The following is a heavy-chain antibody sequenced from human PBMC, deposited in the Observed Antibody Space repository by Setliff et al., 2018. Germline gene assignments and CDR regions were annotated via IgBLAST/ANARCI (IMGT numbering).Heavy chain of an antibody. Sequence: GASVKVSCKASGGTFRSDGFNWVRQAPGQGLEWMGRIIPVFRTADYAPILQGRVTISADESTTTAYLELRSLRPDDTAVYYCARLVRYCTRTACQKVAGDESWGQGTLVTVSS. CDR2: IIPVFRTA. V-gene: IGHV1-69*13. CDR3: ARLVRYCTRTACQKVAGDES. D-gene: IGHD2-8*01. CDR1: GGTFRSDG. J-gene: IGHJ5*01.